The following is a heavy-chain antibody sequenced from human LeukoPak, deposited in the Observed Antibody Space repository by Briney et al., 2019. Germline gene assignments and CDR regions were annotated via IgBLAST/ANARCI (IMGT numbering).Heavy chain of an antibody. Sequence: SETLSLTCAVYGGSFSGYYWSWIRQPPGKGLEWIGEINHSGSTNYNPSLKSRVTISVDTSKNQFSLKLSSVTAEDTAVYYCARDIQLVPVFFDYWGQGTLVTVSS. CDR2: INHSGST. CDR3: ARDIQLVPVFFDY. CDR1: GGSFSGYY. V-gene: IGHV4-34*01. D-gene: IGHD6-13*01. J-gene: IGHJ4*02.